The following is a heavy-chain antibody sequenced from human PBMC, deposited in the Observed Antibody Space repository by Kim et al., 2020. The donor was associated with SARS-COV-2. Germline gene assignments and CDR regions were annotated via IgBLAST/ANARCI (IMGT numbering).Heavy chain of an antibody. V-gene: IGHV3-21*01. CDR3: ARAPSTSSSSWSTAEFDY. J-gene: IGHJ4*02. Sequence: GGSLRLSCAASGFTFSSYSMNWVRQAPGKGMEWVSSISSSSSYIYYADSVKGRLTISIDNAKNSLYLQMNSLRAEDTAVYYCARAPSTSSSSWSTAEFDYWGQGTLVTVSS. CDR1: GFTFSSYS. D-gene: IGHD6-13*01. CDR2: ISSSSSYI.